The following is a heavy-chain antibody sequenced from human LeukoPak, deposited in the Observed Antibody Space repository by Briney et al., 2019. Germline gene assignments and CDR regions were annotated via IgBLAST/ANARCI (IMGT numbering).Heavy chain of an antibody. V-gene: IGHV3-30-3*01. CDR1: GFTFSSYA. CDR3: ARGWLRWTDAFDI. D-gene: IGHD4-23*01. J-gene: IGHJ3*02. Sequence: GGSLRLSCAASGFTFSSYAMHWVRQAPGKGLEWVAVISYDGSNKYYADSVKGRFTISRDNSKNTLYLQMNSLRAEDTAVYYCARGWLRWTDAFDIWGQGTMVTVSS. CDR2: ISYDGSNK.